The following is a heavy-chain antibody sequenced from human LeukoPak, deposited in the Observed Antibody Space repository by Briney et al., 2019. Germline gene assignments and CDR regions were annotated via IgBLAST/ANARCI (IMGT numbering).Heavy chain of an antibody. V-gene: IGHV3-21*06. D-gene: IGHD1-26*01. J-gene: IGHJ6*03. Sequence: PGGTLRLSCAGSGFSFSSHGMNWVRQAPGKGLEWVSSITSSSSYIYYADSVKGRFTISRDNAKNSLYLQMDSLRVEDTAVYYCARDPYSGNYGAYYYYYMDVWGKGTTVTISS. CDR1: GFSFSSHG. CDR3: ARDPYSGNYGAYYYYYMDV. CDR2: ITSSSSYI.